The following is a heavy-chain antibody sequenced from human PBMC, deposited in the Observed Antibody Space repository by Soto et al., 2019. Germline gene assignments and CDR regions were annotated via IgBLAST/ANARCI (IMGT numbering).Heavy chain of an antibody. CDR3: ARVQRDSTYYYMDV. CDR1: GGSISSYY. Sequence: PSETLSLTCTVSGGSISSYYWSWIRQPPGKGLEWIGYIYYSGSTNYNPSLKSRVTISVDTSKNQFSPKLSSVTAADTAVYYCARVQRDSTYYYMDVWGKGTTVTVSS. CDR2: IYYSGST. J-gene: IGHJ6*03. V-gene: IGHV4-59*01. D-gene: IGHD6-13*01.